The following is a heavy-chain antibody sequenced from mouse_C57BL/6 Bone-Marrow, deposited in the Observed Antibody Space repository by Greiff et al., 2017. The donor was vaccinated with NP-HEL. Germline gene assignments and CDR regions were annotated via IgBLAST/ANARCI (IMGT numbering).Heavy chain of an antibody. J-gene: IGHJ1*03. Sequence: QVQLKQSGAELARPGASVKLSCKASGYTFTSYGISWVKQRTRQGLEWIGEIYPRSGNTYYNEKFKGKATLTADKSSSTAYMELRSLTSEDSAVYFCAREGTTVVAKGYFDVWGTGTTVTVSS. V-gene: IGHV1-81*01. CDR3: AREGTTVVAKGYFDV. CDR1: GYTFTSYG. D-gene: IGHD1-1*01. CDR2: IYPRSGNT.